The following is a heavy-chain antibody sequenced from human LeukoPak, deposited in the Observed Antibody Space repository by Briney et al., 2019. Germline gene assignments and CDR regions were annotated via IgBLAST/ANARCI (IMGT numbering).Heavy chain of an antibody. Sequence: GGSLRLSCAASGFTVSSNHMSWVRQAPGKGREWVSVTYSGVNTYYADSVKGRFTISRDNSKNTLYLQMNSLRAEDTAVYYCASHSSSWYGFDHWGQGTLVTVSS. CDR1: GFTVSSNH. J-gene: IGHJ4*02. CDR2: TYSGVNT. V-gene: IGHV3-53*01. D-gene: IGHD6-13*01. CDR3: ASHSSSWYGFDH.